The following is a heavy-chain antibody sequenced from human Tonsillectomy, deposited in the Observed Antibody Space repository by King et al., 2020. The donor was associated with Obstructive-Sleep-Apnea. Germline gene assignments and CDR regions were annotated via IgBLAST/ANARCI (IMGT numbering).Heavy chain of an antibody. Sequence: VQLVDSGGGVVQPGRSLRLSCAASGFTFSTYALHWVRQAPGKGLEWVAVISYDGSNRYYADSVKGRFTISRDNSKKKLYLQMNSLRVEDTALYYCAREGGVGAADPAHFLHWGQGTLVTVSS. CDR1: GFTFSTYA. V-gene: IGHV3-30-3*01. CDR2: ISYDGSNR. CDR3: AREGGVGAADPAHFLH. D-gene: IGHD3-16*01. J-gene: IGHJ1*01.